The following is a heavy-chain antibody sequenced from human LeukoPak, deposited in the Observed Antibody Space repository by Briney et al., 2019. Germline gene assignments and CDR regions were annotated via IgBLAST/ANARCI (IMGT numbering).Heavy chain of an antibody. D-gene: IGHD3-16*02. V-gene: IGHV3-21*01. J-gene: IGHJ4*02. Sequence: PGGSLRLSCAASGFTFSSYWMHWVRQAPGKGLEWVSSISSSSSYIYYADSVKGRFTISRDNAKNSLYLQMNSLRAEDTAVYYCARDRGYDYVWGSYRHDYWGQGTLVTVSS. CDR1: GFTFSSYW. CDR3: ARDRGYDYVWGSYRHDY. CDR2: ISSSSSYI.